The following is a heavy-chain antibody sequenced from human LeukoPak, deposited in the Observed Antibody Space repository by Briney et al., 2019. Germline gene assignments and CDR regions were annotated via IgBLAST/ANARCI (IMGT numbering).Heavy chain of an antibody. V-gene: IGHV4-4*02. CDR3: ARVDTAMANFDY. CDR2: IYDSGST. CDR1: GASISSNNC. D-gene: IGHD5-18*01. Sequence: SETLSLTCAVSGASISSNNCWTWVRQPPGKGLEWIGEIYDSGSTNYNPSLKSRVTISIDKSKNQFSLKLSSVTAADTAVYYCARVDTAMANFDYWGQGTLVTVSS. J-gene: IGHJ4*02.